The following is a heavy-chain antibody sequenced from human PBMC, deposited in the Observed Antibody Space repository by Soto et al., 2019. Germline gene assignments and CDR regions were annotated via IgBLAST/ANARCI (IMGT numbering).Heavy chain of an antibody. D-gene: IGHD3-22*01. CDR1: GGSISSGDHY. CDR2: IYYSGST. V-gene: IGHV4-30-4*01. CDR3: ARDYDSSGYSLGY. J-gene: IGHJ4*02. Sequence: SETLSLTCTGSGGSISSGDHYWSWIRQPPGKGLEWIGYIYYSGSTYYNPSLKSRVTISVDTSKNQFSLKLSSVTAADTAVYYCARDYDSSGYSLGYWGQGTLVTVSS.